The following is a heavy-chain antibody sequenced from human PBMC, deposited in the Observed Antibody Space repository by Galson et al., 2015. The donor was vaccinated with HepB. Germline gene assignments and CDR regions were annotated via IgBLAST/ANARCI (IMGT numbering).Heavy chain of an antibody. CDR1: GFTFSSYA. J-gene: IGHJ3*02. V-gene: IGHV3-30-3*01. CDR2: ISYDGSNK. CDR3: ARDLCSSTTCGVFEI. Sequence: SLRLSCATSGFTFSSYAMHWVRQAPGKGLEWVAVISYDGSNKYYADSVKGRFTITRDNSKNALYLQMNSLKAEETAVYYCARDLCSSTTCGVFEIWGQGTMVTVSS. D-gene: IGHD2-2*01.